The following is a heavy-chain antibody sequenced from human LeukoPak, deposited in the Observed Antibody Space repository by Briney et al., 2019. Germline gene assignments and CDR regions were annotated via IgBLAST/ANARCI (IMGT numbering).Heavy chain of an antibody. V-gene: IGHV4-59*01. D-gene: IGHD2/OR15-2a*01. Sequence: SETLSLTCTVSGGSMSDYYWTWIRQSPGNGLEWIAYIHYSGSTNLNPSLKSRVTISVDTSRNQFSLRLNSVTAADTAVYYCARLRGNYFPDYWGQGTLVTVSS. CDR2: IHYSGST. J-gene: IGHJ4*02. CDR1: GGSMSDYY. CDR3: ARLRGNYFPDY.